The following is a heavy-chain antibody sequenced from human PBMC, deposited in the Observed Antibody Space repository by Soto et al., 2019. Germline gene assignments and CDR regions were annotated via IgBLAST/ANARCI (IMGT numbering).Heavy chain of an antibody. D-gene: IGHD2-15*01. CDR3: AGQGWGGSFPFDP. V-gene: IGHV1-69*02. CDR2: IIPILGIA. Sequence: GASVKVSCKASGGTFSSYTISWVRQAPGQGLEWMGRIIPILGIANYAQKFQGRVTITADKSTSTAYMELSSLRSEDTAVYYCAGQGWGGSFPFDPWGQGTLVTVSS. CDR1: GGTFSSYT. J-gene: IGHJ5*02.